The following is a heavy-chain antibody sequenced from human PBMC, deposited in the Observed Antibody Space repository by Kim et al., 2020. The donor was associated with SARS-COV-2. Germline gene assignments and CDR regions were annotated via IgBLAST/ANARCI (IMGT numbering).Heavy chain of an antibody. V-gene: IGHV1-46*01. J-gene: IGHJ5*02. CDR3: ARGGGVGFDP. D-gene: IGHD3-16*01. CDR2: SS. Sequence: SSSYAKRFQGRVTMTRDTSTSTVYMELSSLRSEDTAVYYCARGGGVGFDPWGQGTLVTVSS.